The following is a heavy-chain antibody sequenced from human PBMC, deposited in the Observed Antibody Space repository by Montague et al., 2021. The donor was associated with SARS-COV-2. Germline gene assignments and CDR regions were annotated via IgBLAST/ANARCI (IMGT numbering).Heavy chain of an antibody. CDR2: IYFTGKT. CDR3: TRWGLNNAFDI. V-gene: IGHV4-39*02. D-gene: IGHD1/OR15-1a*01. Sequence: SETLSLTCSVSGDSISRSHYFWAWIRQPPGMGLEWIGSIYFTGKTYYXPSLKSRVTISIDTSKNHFSLRPSSATAADSAVFYCTRWGLNNAFDIWGLGTMITISS. J-gene: IGHJ3*02. CDR1: GDSISRSHYF.